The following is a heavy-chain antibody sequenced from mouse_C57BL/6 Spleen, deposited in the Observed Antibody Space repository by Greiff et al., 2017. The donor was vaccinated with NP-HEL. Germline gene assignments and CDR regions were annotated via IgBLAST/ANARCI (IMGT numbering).Heavy chain of an antibody. D-gene: IGHD1-1*01. CDR1: GYTFTSYG. V-gene: IGHV1-81*01. Sequence: VQLQESGAELARPGASVKLSCKASGYTFTSYGISWVKQRTGQGLEWIGEIYPRSGNTYYNEKFKGKATLTADKSSSTAYMGLRSLTSEDSAVYVCARKEGYYYGSSPYWYFDVWGTGTTVTVSS. J-gene: IGHJ1*03. CDR3: ARKEGYYYGSSPYWYFDV. CDR2: IYPRSGNT.